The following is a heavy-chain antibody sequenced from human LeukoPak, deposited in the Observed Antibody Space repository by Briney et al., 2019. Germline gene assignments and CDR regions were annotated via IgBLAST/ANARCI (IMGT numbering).Heavy chain of an antibody. CDR2: INHSGST. V-gene: IGHV4-34*01. D-gene: IGHD6-13*01. J-gene: IGHJ3*02. CDR1: GGSFSGYY. CDR3: ARKYSSSWYRAFDI. Sequence: SETLFLTCAVYGGSFSGYYWSWIRQPPGKGLEWIGEINHSGSTNYNPSLKSRVAISVDTSKNQFSLKLSSVTAADTAVYYCARKYSSSWYRAFDIWGQGTMVTVSS.